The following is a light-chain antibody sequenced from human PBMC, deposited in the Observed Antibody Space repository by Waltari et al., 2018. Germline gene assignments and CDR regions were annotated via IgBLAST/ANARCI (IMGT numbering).Light chain of an antibody. CDR2: WAS. CDR1: QSFLDSSNNKNY. J-gene: IGKJ1*01. CDR3: QQYYSTRT. V-gene: IGKV4-1*01. Sequence: DIVMTQSPDSLAVSLGERATINCKSSQSFLDSSNNKNYLAWYQQKPGQAPTLLIYWASTRESGVPDRFSGSGSGTDFTLTISSLQAEDVAVYYCQQYYSTRTFGQGTKVEIK.